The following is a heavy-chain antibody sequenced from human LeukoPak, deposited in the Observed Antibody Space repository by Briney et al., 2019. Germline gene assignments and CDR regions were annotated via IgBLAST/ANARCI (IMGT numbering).Heavy chain of an antibody. CDR1: GGSFSGYY. CDR3: ARHKGAVYCSGGSCYPRNYYYYYMDV. D-gene: IGHD2-15*01. Sequence: PSETLSLTCAVYGGSFSGYYWSWIRQPPGKGLERIGEINHSGSTNYNPSLKSRVTISVDTSKNQFSLKLSSVTAADTAVYYCARHKGAVYCSGGSCYPRNYYYYYMDVWGKGTTVTISS. CDR2: INHSGST. V-gene: IGHV4-34*01. J-gene: IGHJ6*03.